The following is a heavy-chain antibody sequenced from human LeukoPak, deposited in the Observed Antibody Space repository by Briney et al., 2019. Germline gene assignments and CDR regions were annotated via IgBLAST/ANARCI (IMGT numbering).Heavy chain of an antibody. Sequence: GGSLRLSCAASRFTFSSYGMHWVRQAPGKGLEWVAVISYDGSNKYYADSVKGRFTISRDNSKNTLYLQMNSLRAEDTAVYYCAKDAGSGYYSDYWGQGTLVTVSS. CDR2: ISYDGSNK. D-gene: IGHD3-22*01. CDR1: RFTFSSYG. CDR3: AKDAGSGYYSDY. J-gene: IGHJ4*02. V-gene: IGHV3-30*18.